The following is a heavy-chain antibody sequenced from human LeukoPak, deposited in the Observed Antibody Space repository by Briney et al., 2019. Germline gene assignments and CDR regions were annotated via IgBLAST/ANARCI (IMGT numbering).Heavy chain of an antibody. D-gene: IGHD6-13*01. Sequence: QTGGSLRLSCAASGFTFSSYAMHWVRQAPGKGLEWVAVISYDGSNKYYADSVKGRFTISRDNSKNTLYLQMNSLRAEDTAVYYCASSSWYSGGAFDIWGQGTMVTVSS. J-gene: IGHJ3*02. CDR3: ASSSWYSGGAFDI. V-gene: IGHV3-30*04. CDR2: ISYDGSNK. CDR1: GFTFSSYA.